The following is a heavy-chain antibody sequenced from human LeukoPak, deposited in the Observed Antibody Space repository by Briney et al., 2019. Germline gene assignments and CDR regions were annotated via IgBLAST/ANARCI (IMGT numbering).Heavy chain of an antibody. V-gene: IGHV4-34*01. CDR2: INHSGST. J-gene: IGHJ5*02. Sequence: SETLSLTCAVYGGSFSGYYWSWIRQPPGKGLEWIGEINHSGSTNYNPSLKSRVTISVDTSKNQFSLKLSSVTAADTAVYYCARGGQRWLQPGWFDPWGQGTLVTVSS. D-gene: IGHD5-24*01. CDR1: GGSFSGYY. CDR3: ARGGQRWLQPGWFDP.